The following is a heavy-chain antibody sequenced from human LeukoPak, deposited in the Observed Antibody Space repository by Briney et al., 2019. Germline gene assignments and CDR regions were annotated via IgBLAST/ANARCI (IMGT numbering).Heavy chain of an antibody. CDR3: AREGMVRGVPDAFDL. D-gene: IGHD3-10*01. Sequence: PGGSLRLSCAASGFTFSSYWMDWVRQVPEKGLEWVANIKQDGIEKYFVGSVKGRFAISRDNAKNSLYLQMNSLRVEDTAVYYCAREGMVRGVPDAFDLWGQGTMVTVSS. J-gene: IGHJ3*01. CDR2: IKQDGIEK. CDR1: GFTFSSYW. V-gene: IGHV3-7*01.